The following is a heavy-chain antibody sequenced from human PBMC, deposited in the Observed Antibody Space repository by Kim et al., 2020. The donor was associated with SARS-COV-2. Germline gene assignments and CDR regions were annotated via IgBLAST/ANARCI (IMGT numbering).Heavy chain of an antibody. CDR3: AREIVSYYGMDV. V-gene: IGHV3-30*01. J-gene: IGHJ6*02. CDR2: K. Sequence: KYCADSLKGRFPISRDNSKNTLYLQMNSLRAEDTAVYYCAREIVSYYGMDVWGQGTTVTVSS. D-gene: IGHD1-26*01.